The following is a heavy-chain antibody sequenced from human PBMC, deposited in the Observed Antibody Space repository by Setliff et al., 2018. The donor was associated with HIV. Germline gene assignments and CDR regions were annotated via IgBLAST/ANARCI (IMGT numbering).Heavy chain of an antibody. Sequence: SETLSLTCSVSGGSITSNSFYWGWIRQPPGKGLEWIGSVYYSGSTYYNPSLKSRLTISVDTSKNQFSLKLSSVTAADTAVYYCARESSLHLAYWGQGTLVTVSS. CDR1: GGSITSNSFY. V-gene: IGHV4-39*02. CDR2: VYYSGST. CDR3: ARESSLHLAY. D-gene: IGHD6-6*01. J-gene: IGHJ4*02.